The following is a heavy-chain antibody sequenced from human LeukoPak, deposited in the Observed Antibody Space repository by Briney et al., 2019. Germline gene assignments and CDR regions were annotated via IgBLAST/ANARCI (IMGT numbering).Heavy chain of an antibody. D-gene: IGHD6-13*01. CDR2: INPNSGGT. CDR3: AHLIAAAGHEGI. V-gene: IGHV1-2*02. CDR1: GYTSTGYY. J-gene: IGHJ3*02. Sequence: ASVKVSCKASGYTSTGYYMHWVRQAPGQGLEWMGWINPNSGGTNYAQKFQGRVTMTRDTSISTAYMELSRLRSDDTAVYYCAHLIAAAGHEGIWGQGTMVTVSS.